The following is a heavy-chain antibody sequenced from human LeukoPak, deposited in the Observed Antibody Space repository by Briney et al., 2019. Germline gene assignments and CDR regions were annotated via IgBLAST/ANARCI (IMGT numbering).Heavy chain of an antibody. CDR3: AKDLHSGYAHDAFDI. D-gene: IGHD5-12*01. V-gene: IGHV3-30*04. CDR1: GFTFSTYA. CDR2: ISYDGSNK. Sequence: GGSLRLSCAASGFTFSTYAMHWVHQAPGKGLEWVAVISYDGSNKYYADSVKGRFTISRDNSKNTLYLQMNSLRAEDTAVYYCAKDLHSGYAHDAFDIWGQGTMVTVSS. J-gene: IGHJ3*02.